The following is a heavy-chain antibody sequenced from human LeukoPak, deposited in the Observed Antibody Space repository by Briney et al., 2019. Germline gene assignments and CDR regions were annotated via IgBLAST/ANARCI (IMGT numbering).Heavy chain of an antibody. CDR2: ISSSRSTI. CDR1: GFTFRSYS. Sequence: GGSLRLSCAASGFTFRSYSMNWVRQAPGKGLEWVSYISSSRSTINYADSVKGRFTISRDNAKNSLYLQMNSLRAEDTAVYYCARDIREYYYDSSGYPHKPQVFDYWGQGTLVTVSS. V-gene: IGHV3-48*04. CDR3: ARDIREYYYDSSGYPHKPQVFDY. D-gene: IGHD3-22*01. J-gene: IGHJ4*02.